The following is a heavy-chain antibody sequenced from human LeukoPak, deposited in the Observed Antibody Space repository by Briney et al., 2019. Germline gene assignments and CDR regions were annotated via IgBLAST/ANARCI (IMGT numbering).Heavy chain of an antibody. CDR3: ARDRGNSGAAYFDY. CDR1: GGSISSYY. CDR2: ISYSGST. Sequence: PSETLSLTCTVSGGSISSYYWSWTRQPPGKGLEWIGYISYSGSTNYNPSLKSRVTISVDTSKNQFSLKLRSVTAADTAVYYCARDRGNSGAAYFDYWGQGTLVTVSS. V-gene: IGHV4-59*01. J-gene: IGHJ4*02. D-gene: IGHD4-23*01.